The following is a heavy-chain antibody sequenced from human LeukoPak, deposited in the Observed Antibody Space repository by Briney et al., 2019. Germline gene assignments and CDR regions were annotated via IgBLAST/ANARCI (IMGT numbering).Heavy chain of an antibody. CDR2: IYYSGST. Sequence: SETLSLTCTVSGGSISSYYWSWIRQPPGKGLEWIGYIYYSGSTNYNPSLTSRVTISVDTSKNQICLKLSSVTAADMAVYYCARSGYCSSTSCYFWFDPWGQGTLVTVSS. D-gene: IGHD2-2*01. V-gene: IGHV4-59*01. CDR3: ARSGYCSSTSCYFWFDP. CDR1: GGSISSYY. J-gene: IGHJ5*02.